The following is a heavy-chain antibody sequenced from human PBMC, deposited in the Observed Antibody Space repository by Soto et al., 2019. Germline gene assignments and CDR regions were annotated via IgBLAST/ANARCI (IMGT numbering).Heavy chain of an antibody. V-gene: IGHV3-30*18. Sequence: QVPLVESGGGVVQPGRSLRLSCAASGFTFSHYAMHWVRQAPGKGLVWVALMSYDGSNEYYADSVKGRFTISRDNSKNTLYLQMNSLRAEDTAVYYCAKDGSHNFDYWGQGTLVTVSS. CDR2: MSYDGSNE. J-gene: IGHJ4*02. CDR1: GFTFSHYA. D-gene: IGHD1-26*01. CDR3: AKDGSHNFDY.